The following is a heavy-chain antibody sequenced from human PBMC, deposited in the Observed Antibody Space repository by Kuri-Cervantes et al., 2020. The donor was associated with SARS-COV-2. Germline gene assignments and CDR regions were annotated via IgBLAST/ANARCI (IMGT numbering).Heavy chain of an antibody. Sequence: GESLKISCAASGFTFSGSAMHWVRQAPGKGLEWVAFIRYDGSNKYYADSVKGRFTISRDNSKNTLYLQMNSLRAGDTAVYYCAKDLIFNSSSGYYYYMDVWGKGTTVTVSS. CDR3: AKDLIFNSSSGYYYYMDV. V-gene: IGHV3-30*02. CDR1: GFTFSGSA. J-gene: IGHJ6*03. D-gene: IGHD6-6*01. CDR2: IRYDGSNK.